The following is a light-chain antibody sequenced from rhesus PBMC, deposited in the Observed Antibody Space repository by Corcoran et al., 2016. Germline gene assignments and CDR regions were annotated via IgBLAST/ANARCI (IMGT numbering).Light chain of an antibody. Sequence: DIVMTQSPDSLAVSLGERVTINCKSSQSLLYISNNKNYLAWYQQKPGQAPKLLIYWASTRESGVPNRFSGSGSGTDFTLTISGLQAEDLAVYYCQQYSSTPLTFGGGTKVEIK. V-gene: IGKV4-1*01. CDR2: WAS. CDR3: QQYSSTPLT. J-gene: IGKJ4*01. CDR1: QSLLYISNNKNY.